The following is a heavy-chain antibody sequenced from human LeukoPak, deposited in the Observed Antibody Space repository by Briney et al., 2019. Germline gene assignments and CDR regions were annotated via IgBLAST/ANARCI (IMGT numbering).Heavy chain of an antibody. CDR1: GFTFTSYA. Sequence: PGGSLRLSCAASGFTFTSYAMSWVRQAPGKGLEWVSSISSSSFYIYYADSVKGRFSISRDNAKSSLYLQMNSLKAEDTAVHYCAREIGGSSSPGDDAFDIWGQGTMVTVSS. CDR3: AREIGGSSSPGDDAFDI. V-gene: IGHV3-21*01. D-gene: IGHD6-13*01. CDR2: ISSSSFYI. J-gene: IGHJ3*02.